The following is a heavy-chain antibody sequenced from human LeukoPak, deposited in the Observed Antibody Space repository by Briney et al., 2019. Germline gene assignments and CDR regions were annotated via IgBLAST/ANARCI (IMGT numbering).Heavy chain of an antibody. J-gene: IGHJ3*02. CDR2: INHSGST. V-gene: IGHV4-34*01. CDR1: GGAFSGFY. CDR3: AMPDLTYCGGDCYSSPAFDI. D-gene: IGHD2-21*02. Sequence: PSYTLSLTCAVYGGAFSGFYWTWIRQPPAQGPATIGEINHSGSTNYNPSLKSRVTISVDTSKNQFSLKLSSVTAADTAVYYCAMPDLTYCGGDCYSSPAFDIWGQGTMVTVSS.